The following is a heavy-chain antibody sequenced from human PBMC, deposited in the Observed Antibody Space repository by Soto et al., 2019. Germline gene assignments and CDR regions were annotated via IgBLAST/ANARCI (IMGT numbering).Heavy chain of an antibody. Sequence: GGSLRLSCAASGFTFSSYAMSWVRQAPGKGLEWVSAISGSGGSTYYADSVKGRFTISRDNSKNTLYLQMNSLRAEDTAVYYCAKDLHYDSSGYYYPNWFDPWGQGTLVTVSS. CDR1: GFTFSSYA. CDR3: AKDLHYDSSGYYYPNWFDP. J-gene: IGHJ5*02. V-gene: IGHV3-23*01. CDR2: ISGSGGST. D-gene: IGHD3-22*01.